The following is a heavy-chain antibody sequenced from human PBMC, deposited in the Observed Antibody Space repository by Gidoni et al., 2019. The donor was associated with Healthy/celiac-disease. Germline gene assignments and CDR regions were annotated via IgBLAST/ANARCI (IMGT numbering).Heavy chain of an antibody. CDR2: ISGRGGRT. CDR3: AKCDFWSGYPNWFDP. J-gene: IGHJ5*02. CDR1: GFTFTSYA. Sequence: EVQLFESGGGLVQPGGSLRLSCSASGFTFTSYAMSWVRQAPGKGLEWVSAISGRGGRTYYADSVKGRFTITRDKSKNTLDLQMNSLRAEDTAVYYCAKCDFWSGYPNWFDPWGQGTLVTVSS. D-gene: IGHD3-3*01. V-gene: IGHV3-23*01.